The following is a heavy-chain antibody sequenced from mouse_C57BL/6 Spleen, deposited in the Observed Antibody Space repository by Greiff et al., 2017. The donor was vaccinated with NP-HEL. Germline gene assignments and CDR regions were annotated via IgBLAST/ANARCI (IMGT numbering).Heavy chain of an antibody. Sequence: EVKLEESGGGLVKPGGSLKLSCAASGFTFSDYGMHWVRQAPEKGLEWVAYISSGSSTIYYADTVKGRFTISRDNAKNTLFLQMTSLRSEDTAMYYCASQTKDYAMDYWGQGTSVTVSS. CDR2: ISSGSSTI. D-gene: IGHD1-3*01. J-gene: IGHJ4*01. CDR3: ASQTKDYAMDY. V-gene: IGHV5-17*01. CDR1: GFTFSDYG.